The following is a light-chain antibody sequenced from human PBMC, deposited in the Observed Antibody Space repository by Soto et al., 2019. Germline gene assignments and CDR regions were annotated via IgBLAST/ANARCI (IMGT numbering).Light chain of an antibody. V-gene: IGKV1-8*01. J-gene: IGKJ5*01. CDR3: QQYYSYPPSN. CDR1: QGISSY. CDR2: AAS. Sequence: AIRMTQSPSSLSASTGDRVTITCRASQGISSYLAWYQQKPGKAPKLLIYAASTLQSGVPSRVSGSGSGTDVTLSISCLQSEDFATYYCQQYYSYPPSNFGQGTRLEMK.